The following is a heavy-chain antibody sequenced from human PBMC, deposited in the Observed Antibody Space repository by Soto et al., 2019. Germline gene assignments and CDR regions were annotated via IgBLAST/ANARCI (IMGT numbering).Heavy chain of an antibody. Sequence: ASVKVSCKASGYTFTSYAMHWVRQAPGQRLEWMGWINAGNGNTKYSQKFQGRVTITRDTSASTVYMELSSLRSEDSAVYYCARSDHYYGPGNPYYYFKGMDVWGQGTRVTVSS. V-gene: IGHV1-3*01. CDR3: ARSDHYYGPGNPYYYFKGMDV. CDR1: GYTFTSYA. CDR2: INAGNGNT. D-gene: IGHD3-10*01. J-gene: IGHJ6*02.